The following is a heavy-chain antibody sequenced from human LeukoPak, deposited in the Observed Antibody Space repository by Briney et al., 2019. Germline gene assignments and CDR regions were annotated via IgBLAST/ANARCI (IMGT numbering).Heavy chain of an antibody. D-gene: IGHD3-3*01. CDR1: GGSISSYY. J-gene: IGHJ4*02. CDR3: ARTPGEFFGVVMAPTYYFDY. V-gene: IGHV4-59*01. CDR2: IYYSGST. Sequence: PSETLSLTCTVSGGSISSYYWSWIRQPPGKGLEWIGYIYYSGSTNYNPSLKSRVTISVDTSKNQFSLKLSSVTAADTAVYYCARTPGEFFGVVMAPTYYFDYWGQGTLVTVSS.